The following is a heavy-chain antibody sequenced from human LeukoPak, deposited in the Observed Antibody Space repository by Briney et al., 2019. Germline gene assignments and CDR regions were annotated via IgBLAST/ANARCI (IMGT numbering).Heavy chain of an antibody. V-gene: IGHV1-18*04. Sequence: GASVRVSCKASGYTFTSYGISWVRQAPGQGLEWMGWISAYDGNTNYAQKLQGRVTMTTDTSTSTAYMELRSLRSDDTAVYYCARDSGSAVTPYYYYGMDVWGKGTTVTVSS. CDR3: ARDSGSAVTPYYYYGMDV. D-gene: IGHD4-17*01. J-gene: IGHJ6*04. CDR2: ISAYDGNT. CDR1: GYTFTSYG.